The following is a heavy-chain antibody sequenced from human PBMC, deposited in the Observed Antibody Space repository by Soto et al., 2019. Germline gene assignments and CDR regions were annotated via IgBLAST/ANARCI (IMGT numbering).Heavy chain of an antibody. V-gene: IGHV4-39*01. CDR2: IYYSGST. CDR1: GGSISSSNW. Sequence: SETLSLTCVVSGGSISSSNWWSWVRQPPGKGLEWIGSIYYSGSTYYNPSLKSRVSISVDTSKNQFSLKLSSVTAADTAVYYCARQRAEITIFGVVINSYGMDVWGQGTTVTVSS. J-gene: IGHJ6*02. D-gene: IGHD3-3*01. CDR3: ARQRAEITIFGVVINSYGMDV.